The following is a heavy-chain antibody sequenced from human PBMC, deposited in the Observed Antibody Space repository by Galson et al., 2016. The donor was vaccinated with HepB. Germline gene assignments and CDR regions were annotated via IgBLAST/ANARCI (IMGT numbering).Heavy chain of an antibody. V-gene: IGHV4-59*01. CDR1: GGSISVYY. CDR3: TRGAKGIVGAADY. Sequence: SETLSLTCTVSGGSISVYYWSWIRQPPGKGLEWIGYIHYSGSTNYNPSLKSRVTISVDTSQNQFSLKMSPVTAADTAVYYCTRGAKGIVGAADYWGKGTLVTVSS. J-gene: IGHJ4*02. D-gene: IGHD1-26*01. CDR2: IHYSGST.